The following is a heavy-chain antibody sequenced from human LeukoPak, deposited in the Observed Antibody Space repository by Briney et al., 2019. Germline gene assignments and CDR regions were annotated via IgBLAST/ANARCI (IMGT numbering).Heavy chain of an antibody. J-gene: IGHJ3*02. CDR3: ARLSQQTFDI. Sequence: ASVKVSCKASGYTFTGYYMHWVRQAPGQGLEWMGWINPDNGGTNYAQKFQGRVTMTRDMSISTAYMELSRLRSDDTAVYYCARLSQQTFDIWGQGTLVTVSS. CDR2: INPDNGGT. CDR1: GYTFTGYY. V-gene: IGHV1-2*02.